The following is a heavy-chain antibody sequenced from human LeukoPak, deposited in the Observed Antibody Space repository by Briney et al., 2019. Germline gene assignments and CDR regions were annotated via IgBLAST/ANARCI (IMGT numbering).Heavy chain of an antibody. CDR1: GSSFSGYY. Sequence: SETLSLTCAVYGSSFSGYYWSWIRPPPGKGLGWIGYIYDSGNTNYNPSLKSRVTISVDTSKDNASLRLSSVTAADTAVYYCARVWGECTTRKWFDPWGQGTLVTVSS. CDR2: IYDSGNT. J-gene: IGHJ5*02. CDR3: ARVWGECTTRKWFDP. D-gene: IGHD2-8*01. V-gene: IGHV4-59*01.